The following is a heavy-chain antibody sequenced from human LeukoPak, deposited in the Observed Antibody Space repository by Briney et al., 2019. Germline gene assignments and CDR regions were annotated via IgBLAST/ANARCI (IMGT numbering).Heavy chain of an antibody. J-gene: IGHJ5*02. V-gene: IGHV4-39*01. Sequence: PSETLSLTCTVSGGSIRSSSYYWGCLGHPPGKGLEGVGSIYYSGSTYSNPSLKSQFTISVDTSKTQSSLKLSSVTAAHTAVYYCARQRRRFYYDSRKTYNWFDPWGQGTLVTVSS. CDR1: GGSIRSSSYY. CDR3: ARQRRRFYYDSRKTYNWFDP. CDR2: IYYSGST. D-gene: IGHD3-22*01.